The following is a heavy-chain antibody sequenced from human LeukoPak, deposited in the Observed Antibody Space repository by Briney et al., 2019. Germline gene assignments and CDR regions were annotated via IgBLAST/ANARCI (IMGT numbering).Heavy chain of an antibody. J-gene: IGHJ4*02. Sequence: PSETLSLTCAVYGGSFSGYYWSWIRQPPGKGLEWIGEINHSGSTNYNPSLKSRVTISVDTSKNQFSLKLSSVTAADTAVYYCARRRIAARGNYFDYWGQGTLVTVSS. D-gene: IGHD6-6*01. V-gene: IGHV4-34*01. CDR3: ARRRIAARGNYFDY. CDR1: GGSFSGYY. CDR2: INHSGST.